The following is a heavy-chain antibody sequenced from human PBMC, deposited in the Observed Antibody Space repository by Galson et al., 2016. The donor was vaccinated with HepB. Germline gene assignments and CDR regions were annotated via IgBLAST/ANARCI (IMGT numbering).Heavy chain of an antibody. CDR1: GYSFTTYG. V-gene: IGHV1-18*04. D-gene: IGHD4-11*01. CDR2: ISTVSGDT. Sequence: SVKVSCKASGYSFTTYGINWVRQAPGQGLEWMGWISTVSGDTNYAQRLQGRVTLTTDTSTTTAYMELRSLKSDDTAVYYCARAALTMAVTRYFPHWGQGTLLTVSS. CDR3: ARAALTMAVTRYFPH. J-gene: IGHJ1*01.